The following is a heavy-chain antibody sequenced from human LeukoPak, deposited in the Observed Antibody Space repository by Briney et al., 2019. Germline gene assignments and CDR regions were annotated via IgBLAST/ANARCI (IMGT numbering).Heavy chain of an antibody. CDR3: ATEATYYYDSSGRLGYFDY. V-gene: IGHV1-2*02. J-gene: IGHJ4*02. CDR1: GYTFTGYY. D-gene: IGHD3-22*01. Sequence: GASVKVSCKASGYTFTGYYMHWVRRAPGQGLEWMGWINPNSGGTNYPQKFQGRVTMTRDTSISTAYMELSRLRSDDTAVYYCATEATYYYDSSGRLGYFDYWGQGNPGHRLL. CDR2: INPNSGGT.